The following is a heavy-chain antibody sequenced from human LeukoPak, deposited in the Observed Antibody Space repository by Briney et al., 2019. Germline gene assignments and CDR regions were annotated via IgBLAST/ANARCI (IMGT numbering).Heavy chain of an antibody. CDR1: GYTFTSYY. Sequence: ASVKVFCKASGYTFTSYYMHWVRQAPGQGLEGMGIINSSGGSTSYAQKFQGRVTMTRDTSTSTFYMELSSLRSEGTAVYCCARGASYRYFDLWGRGTLVTVSS. V-gene: IGHV1-46*01. CDR2: INSSGGST. CDR3: ARGASYRYFDL. J-gene: IGHJ2*01.